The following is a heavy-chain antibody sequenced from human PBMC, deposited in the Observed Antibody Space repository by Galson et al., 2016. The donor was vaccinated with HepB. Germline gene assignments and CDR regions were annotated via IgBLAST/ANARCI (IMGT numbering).Heavy chain of an antibody. CDR2: INVDDDGSGT. CDR3: ARLPDYKGYYYYGMDV. V-gene: IGHV3-74*01. D-gene: IGHD4-11*01. CDR1: GFTFRSYL. J-gene: IGHJ6*02. Sequence: SLRLSCAASGFTFRSYLMHWVRQVPGEGLVWVSRINVDDDGSGTSYADSVKGRFTVSRDNAKSSMYLQMNSLTVEDTAVYYCARLPDYKGYYYYGMDVWGQGTSVAVSS.